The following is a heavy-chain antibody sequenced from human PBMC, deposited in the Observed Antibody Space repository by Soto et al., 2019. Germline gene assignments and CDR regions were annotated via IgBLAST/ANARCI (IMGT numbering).Heavy chain of an antibody. Sequence: SETLFLTCTVSGDSISSSIHYWGWIRQPPGKGLEWIGSIYYSGTTHYNPSLKSRVIITGDSPKNQFSLKVNSVTAADKAVYYCERKIARSWERFEYWGQGAMVTVSS. J-gene: IGHJ4*02. D-gene: IGHD6-13*01. CDR2: IYYSGTT. V-gene: IGHV4-39*01. CDR3: ERKIARSWERFEY. CDR1: GDSISSSIHY.